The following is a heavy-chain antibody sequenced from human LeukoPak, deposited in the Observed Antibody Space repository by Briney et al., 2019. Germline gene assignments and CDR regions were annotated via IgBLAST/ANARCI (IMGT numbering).Heavy chain of an antibody. Sequence: GESLKISCKASGYNFNSQWIGWVRQMPGKGLEWMGITFGGGFDTKYNPAFQGLVTMSVDKSMNTAYLQWSNLEASDTAVYYCARREQYFDFDYWGQGTLVTVSS. CDR2: TFGGGFDT. D-gene: IGHD3-9*01. CDR3: ARREQYFDFDY. V-gene: IGHV5-51*01. J-gene: IGHJ4*02. CDR1: GYNFNSQW.